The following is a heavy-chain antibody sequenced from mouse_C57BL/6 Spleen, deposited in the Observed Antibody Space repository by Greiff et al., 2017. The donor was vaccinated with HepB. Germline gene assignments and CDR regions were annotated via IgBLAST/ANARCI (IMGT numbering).Heavy chain of an antibody. CDR2: IDPETGGT. Sequence: QVQLKQSGAELVRPGASVTLSCKASGYTFTDYEMHWVKQTPVHGLEWIGAIDPETGGTAYNQKFKGKAILTADKSSSTAYMELRSLTSEDSAVYYCTRRRKTAQADFDYWGQGTTLTVSS. D-gene: IGHD3-2*02. J-gene: IGHJ2*01. CDR1: GYTFTDYE. V-gene: IGHV1-15*01. CDR3: TRRRKTAQADFDY.